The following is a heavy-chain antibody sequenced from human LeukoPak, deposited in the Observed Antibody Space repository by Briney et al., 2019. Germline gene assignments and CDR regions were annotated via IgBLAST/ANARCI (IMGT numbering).Heavy chain of an antibody. CDR1: GYTFTSYG. CDR3: ARDLDWDYYDSSGNDAFDI. CDR2: ISAYNGNT. V-gene: IGHV1-18*01. D-gene: IGHD3-22*01. J-gene: IGHJ3*02. Sequence: ASVKVSCKASGYTFTSYGISWVRQAPGQGLGWMGWISAYNGNTNYAQKLQGRVTMTTDTSTSTAYMELRSLRSDDTAVYYCARDLDWDYYDSSGNDAFDIWGQGTMVTVSS.